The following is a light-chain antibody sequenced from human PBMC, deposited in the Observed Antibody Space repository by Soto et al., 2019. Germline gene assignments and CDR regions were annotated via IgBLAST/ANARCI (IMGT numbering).Light chain of an antibody. CDR3: QQYATSPLT. Sequence: EIVLTQSPGALSLSPGESATLSCRASQTVNRYFFAWYQQRPGQPPRLLIYDTFARATGVPDRFSGSGSGTHFTLAISRLEPEDFALYFCQQYATSPLTVAGGTRLEI. V-gene: IGKV3-20*01. J-gene: IGKJ4*01. CDR2: DTF. CDR1: QTVNRYF.